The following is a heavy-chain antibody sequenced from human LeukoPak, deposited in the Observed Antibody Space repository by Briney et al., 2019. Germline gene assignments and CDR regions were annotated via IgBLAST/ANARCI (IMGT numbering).Heavy chain of an antibody. Sequence: PSETLSLTCAVSGGSISSYYWSWIRQPPGKGLEWIGYIYYSGSTNYNPSLKSRVTISVDTSKNQFSLKLSSVTAADTAVYYCARGPGRCSSTSCYPYYFDYWGQGTLVTVSS. CDR1: GGSISSYY. D-gene: IGHD2-2*01. CDR2: IYYSGST. V-gene: IGHV4-59*01. J-gene: IGHJ4*02. CDR3: ARGPGRCSSTSCYPYYFDY.